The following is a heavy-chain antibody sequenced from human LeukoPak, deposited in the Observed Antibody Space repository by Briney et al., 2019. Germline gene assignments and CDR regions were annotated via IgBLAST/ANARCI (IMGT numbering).Heavy chain of an antibody. CDR1: GGSFSGYY. D-gene: IGHD4-17*01. V-gene: IGHV4-34*01. J-gene: IGHJ4*02. Sequence: SETLSLTCAVYGGSFSGYYWSWIRQPPGKWLEWIGEINHSGSTNYNPSLKSRVTISVDTSKNQFSLKLSSVTAADTAVYYCARGWVYGDYAPASDYWGQGTLVTVSS. CDR2: INHSGST. CDR3: ARGWVYGDYAPASDY.